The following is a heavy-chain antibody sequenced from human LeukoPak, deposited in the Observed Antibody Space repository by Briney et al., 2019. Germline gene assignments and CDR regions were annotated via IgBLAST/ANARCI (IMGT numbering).Heavy chain of an antibody. V-gene: IGHV1-8*01. D-gene: IGHD3-10*01. J-gene: IGHJ5*02. CDR3: ARGGGIYGSGSYFPQTRFDP. CDR1: GYTYTSYD. CDR2: MNPNSGNT. Sequence: GASVTVSCTASGYTYTSYDINWVRQAPGQGLEWMGWMNPNSGNTGYAQKLQGRVTMTRDTSISTAYMELSSLRSDDTAVYYCARGGGIYGSGSYFPQTRFDPWGQGTLVTVSS.